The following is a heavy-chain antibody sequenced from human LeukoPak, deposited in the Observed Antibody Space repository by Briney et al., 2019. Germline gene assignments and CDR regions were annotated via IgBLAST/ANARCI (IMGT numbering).Heavy chain of an antibody. CDR3: ARVREYCSSTSCSVLYFDY. CDR2: IYYSGST. V-gene: IGHV4-39*01. CDR1: GGSISSSSYY. Sequence: PSETLSLTCTVSGGSISSSSYYWGWIRQPPGKGLEWIGSIYYSGSTYYNPSLKSRVTISVDTSKNQFSLKLSSVTAADTAVYYCARVREYCSSTSCSVLYFDYWGQGTLVTVSS. J-gene: IGHJ4*02. D-gene: IGHD2-2*01.